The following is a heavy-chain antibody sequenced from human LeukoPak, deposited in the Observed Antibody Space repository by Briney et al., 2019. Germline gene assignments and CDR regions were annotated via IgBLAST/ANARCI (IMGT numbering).Heavy chain of an antibody. CDR2: IYSGGTT. Sequence: GGSLRLSCAVSGFTFSGYAISWVRQAPGRGLEWVSVIYSGGTTYYADSVKGRFTISRDNSKNMLYLQMNSLRAEDTAVYYCAREVPATGMYFDYWGQGTLVTVSS. D-gene: IGHD1-1*01. CDR3: AREVPATGMYFDY. J-gene: IGHJ4*02. CDR1: GFTFSGYA. V-gene: IGHV3-53*01.